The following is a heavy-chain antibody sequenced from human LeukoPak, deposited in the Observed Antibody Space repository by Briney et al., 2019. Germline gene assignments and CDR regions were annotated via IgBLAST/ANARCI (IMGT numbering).Heavy chain of an antibody. CDR2: VYYIGST. CDR1: GGSISTDY. Sequence: SETLSLTCTVSGGSISTDYWSWIRQPPGKGLEWIGYVYYIGSTNYNPSLRGRVTISVDRSRNQFPLKLSSMSAADTAVYYCARSKGSSWSYYFDYWGQGSMVTVSS. CDR3: ARSKGSSWSYYFDY. V-gene: IGHV4-59*08. J-gene: IGHJ4*02. D-gene: IGHD6-13*01.